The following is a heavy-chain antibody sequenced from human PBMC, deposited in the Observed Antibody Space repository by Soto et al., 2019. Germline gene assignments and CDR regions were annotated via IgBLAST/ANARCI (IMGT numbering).Heavy chain of an antibody. V-gene: IGHV1-69*08. CDR1: GDTFSSYT. Sequence: QVQLVQSGAEVKKPGSSVKVSCKASGDTFSSYTISWVRQAPGQGLEWMGRIIPILGIANYAQKFQGRATITADKSTSTAYMELSSLRSEDTAVYYCAREYSSSRYFDFWGQGTLVTVSS. D-gene: IGHD6-13*01. J-gene: IGHJ4*02. CDR2: IIPILGIA. CDR3: AREYSSSRYFDF.